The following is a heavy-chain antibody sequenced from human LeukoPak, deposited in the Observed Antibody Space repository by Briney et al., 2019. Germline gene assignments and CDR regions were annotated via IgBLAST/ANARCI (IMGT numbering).Heavy chain of an antibody. Sequence: PGGSLRLSCAASGFTFSDYYMSWIRQAPGKGLEWVSYISSSSSYTNYADSVKGRFTISRDNSKNTLYLQMNSLRAEDTAVYYCAKEVSQVTTFYFDYWGQGTLVTVSS. CDR1: GFTFSDYY. D-gene: IGHD4-17*01. V-gene: IGHV3-11*05. CDR3: AKEVSQVTTFYFDY. CDR2: ISSSSSYT. J-gene: IGHJ4*02.